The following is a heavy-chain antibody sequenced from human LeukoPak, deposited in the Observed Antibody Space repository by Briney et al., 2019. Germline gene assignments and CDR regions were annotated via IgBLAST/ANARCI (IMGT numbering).Heavy chain of an antibody. CDR2: INPNSGGT. CDR3: ARGRWRELREGNWFDP. Sequence: ASVKVSCKASGYTFTGYYMHWVRQAPGQGLEWMGWINPNSGGTNYAQKFQGRVAMTRDTSISTAYMELSRLRSDDTAVYYCARGRWRELREGNWFDPWGQGTLVTVSS. D-gene: IGHD1-26*01. CDR1: GYTFTGYY. V-gene: IGHV1-2*02. J-gene: IGHJ5*02.